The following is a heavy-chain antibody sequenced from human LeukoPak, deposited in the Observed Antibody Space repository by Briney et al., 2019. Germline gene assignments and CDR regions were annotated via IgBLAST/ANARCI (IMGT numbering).Heavy chain of an antibody. Sequence: GGSLRLSCAASGFTFSSYSMNWVRQAPGKGLEWVSSISSSSSYIYYADSVKGRFTISRDNAKNSLYLQMNSLRAEDTAVYYCARDSDSSGYLDYWGQGTLVTVSS. V-gene: IGHV3-21*01. CDR1: GFTFSSYS. CDR3: ARDSDSSGYLDY. CDR2: ISSSSSYI. J-gene: IGHJ4*02. D-gene: IGHD3-22*01.